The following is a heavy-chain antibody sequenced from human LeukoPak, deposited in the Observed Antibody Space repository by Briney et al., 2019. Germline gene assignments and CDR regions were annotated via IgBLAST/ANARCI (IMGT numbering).Heavy chain of an antibody. CDR1: GGSFSGYY. J-gene: IGHJ5*02. V-gene: IGHV4-34*01. Sequence: PSETLSLTCAVYGGSFSGYYWSWIRQPPGKGLEWIGEINHSGSTNYNPPLKSRATISVDTSKNQFSLKLSSVTAADTAVCYCARGTSGSYDWFDPWGQGTLVTVSS. D-gene: IGHD1-26*01. CDR2: INHSGST. CDR3: ARGTSGSYDWFDP.